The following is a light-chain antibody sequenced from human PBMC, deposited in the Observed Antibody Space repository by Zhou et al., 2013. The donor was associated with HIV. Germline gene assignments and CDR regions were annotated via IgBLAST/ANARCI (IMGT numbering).Light chain of an antibody. V-gene: IGKV1-33*01. CDR3: QQSDSLPPS. Sequence: DIQMTQSPSTLSASVGDRVIITCQASQDISNYLNWYLQKPGKPPKLLIYDASNLETGVPSRFSGSGSGTDFTVTISSLQPEDIGTYYCQQSDSLPPSFGGGTKVEIK. CDR2: DAS. J-gene: IGKJ4*01. CDR1: QDISNY.